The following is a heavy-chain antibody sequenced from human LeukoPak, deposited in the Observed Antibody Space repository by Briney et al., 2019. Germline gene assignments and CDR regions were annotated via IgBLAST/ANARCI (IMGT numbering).Heavy chain of an antibody. CDR3: ARDPYSGSYGDYYYYYMDV. Sequence: GGSLRLSCAASGFTFSAYGMSWVRQAPGQGLEWISGISANGSITFYARSVRGRFTISRDNAKNSLYLQMNSLRPEDTAVYYCARDPYSGSYGDYYYYYMDVWGKGTTVTISS. CDR1: GFTFSAYG. V-gene: IGHV3-21*01. D-gene: IGHD1-26*01. J-gene: IGHJ6*03. CDR2: ISANGSIT.